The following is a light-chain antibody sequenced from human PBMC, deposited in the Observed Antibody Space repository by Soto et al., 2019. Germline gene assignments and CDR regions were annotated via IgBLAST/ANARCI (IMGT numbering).Light chain of an antibody. V-gene: IGLV2-11*01. CDR3: CSYAGSYTYV. CDR1: SSYVGGYNY. Sequence: QSVLTQPRSVSGSPGQSVTVSCTGTSSYVGGYNYVSWYQQHPGKAPKLMIYDVIKRPSGVPDRFSGSKSGNTASLTISGLQAEDEADYYCCSYAGSYTYVFGTGTKVTVL. J-gene: IGLJ1*01. CDR2: DVI.